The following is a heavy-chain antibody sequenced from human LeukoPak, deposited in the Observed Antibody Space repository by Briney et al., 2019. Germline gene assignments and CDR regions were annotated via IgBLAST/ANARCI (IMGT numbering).Heavy chain of an antibody. CDR3: AKSGCSGGSRYYFDY. CDR2: IWFDGSIK. Sequence: GGSLRLSCAASGFIFSSYGMHWVRQAPGKGLQWVAVIWFDGSIKYYADSLKGRFTISRDNSKNTLYLQMNSLRAEDTAVYYCAKSGCSGGSRYYFDYWGQGTLATVSS. D-gene: IGHD2-15*01. J-gene: IGHJ4*02. V-gene: IGHV3-33*03. CDR1: GFIFSSYG.